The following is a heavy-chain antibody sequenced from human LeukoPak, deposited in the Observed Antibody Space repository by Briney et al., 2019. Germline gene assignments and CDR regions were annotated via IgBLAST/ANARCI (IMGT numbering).Heavy chain of an antibody. CDR2: ISWNSGSI. CDR1: GFTFDDYA. Sequence: RSGRSLRLSCAASGFTFDDYAMHWVRQAPGKGLEWVSGISWNSGSIGYADSVKGRFTISRDNAKNSLYLQMNSLRAEDTALYYCAKRTNSSWYPDGAWGQGTLVTVSS. D-gene: IGHD6-13*01. J-gene: IGHJ4*02. CDR3: AKRTNSSWYPDGA. V-gene: IGHV3-9*01.